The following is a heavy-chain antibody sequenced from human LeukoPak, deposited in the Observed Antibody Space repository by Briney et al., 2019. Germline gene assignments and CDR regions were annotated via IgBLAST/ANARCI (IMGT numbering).Heavy chain of an antibody. J-gene: IGHJ4*02. V-gene: IGHV3-30*02. CDR2: IRYDGSSK. CDR3: AKDSSVYYYDSRSLDY. D-gene: IGHD3-22*01. CDR1: GFTFRSFG. Sequence: GGSLRLSCTASGFTFRSFGMHWVRQAPGKGLEWVAFIRYDGSSKYYADSVKGRFTISRDNSKNTLYLQMNSLRAEDTAVYYCAKDSSVYYYDSRSLDYWGQGTLVTVSS.